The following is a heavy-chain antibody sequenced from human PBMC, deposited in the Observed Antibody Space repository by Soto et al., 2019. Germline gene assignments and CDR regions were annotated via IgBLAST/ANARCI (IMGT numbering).Heavy chain of an antibody. CDR3: ARNGDYYVGRGMDV. CDR2: IYSGGST. V-gene: IGHV3-53*01. D-gene: IGHD4-17*01. CDR1: GFTVSSNY. J-gene: IGHJ6*02. Sequence: PGGSLRLSCAASGFTVSSNYMSWVRQAPGKGLEWVSVIYSGGSTYYADSVKGRFTISRDNSKNTLYLQMNSLRAEDTAVYYCARNGDYYVGRGMDVWGQGTTVTVSS.